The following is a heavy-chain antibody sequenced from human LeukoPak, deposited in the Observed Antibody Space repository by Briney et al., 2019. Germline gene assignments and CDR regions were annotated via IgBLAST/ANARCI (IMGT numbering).Heavy chain of an antibody. CDR3: AKVPHYYDSSGYCCLDY. CDR1: GSPLTTYA. V-gene: IGHV3-23*01. Sequence: GGPLSSSLPPPGSPLTTYAWTWARRPPGKGLDGSSPISGSGGSTYYADSVKGRFTISRDNSKNTLYLQMNSLRAEDTAVYYCAKVPHYYDSSGYCCLDYWGQGTLVTVSS. CDR2: ISGSGGST. J-gene: IGHJ4*02. D-gene: IGHD3-22*01.